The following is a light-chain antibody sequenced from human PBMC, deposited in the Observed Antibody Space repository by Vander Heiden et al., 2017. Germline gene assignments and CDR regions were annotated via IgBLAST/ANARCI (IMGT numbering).Light chain of an antibody. V-gene: IGLV1-40*01. CDR1: DSNIGSDYD. CDR3: QSYDRGLRGSV. CDR2: HNR. Sequence: QSVLTQPPSLSGAPGQRVPISCSGTDSNIGSDYDVQWYQQLPGTAPKLLISHNRRRPSGVPDRFSGSKSGTSASLAITGLLTEDEADYYCQSYDRGLRGSVFGTGTKVTVL. J-gene: IGLJ1*01.